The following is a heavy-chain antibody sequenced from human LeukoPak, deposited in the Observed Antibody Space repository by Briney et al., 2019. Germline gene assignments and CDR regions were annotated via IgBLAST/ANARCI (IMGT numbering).Heavy chain of an antibody. V-gene: IGHV4-59*01. CDR2: IYYSGST. Sequence: KPSETLSLTCTVSGVSISSAYWSWIRQPPGKGLEWFGYIYYSGSTNYNPSLEGRVSMSLDTSKTQFSLNLRSVTAADTAVYYCARYVRNRGTFYLDYWGQGTLVTVSS. D-gene: IGHD1-26*01. J-gene: IGHJ4*02. CDR1: GVSISSAY. CDR3: ARYVRNRGTFYLDY.